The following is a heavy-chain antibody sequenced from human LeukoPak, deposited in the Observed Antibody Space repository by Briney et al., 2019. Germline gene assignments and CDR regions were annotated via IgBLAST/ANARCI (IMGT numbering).Heavy chain of an antibody. Sequence: PSETLSLTCAVYGGSFSSYYWGWIRQPPGKGLEWIGYIYYSGSTNYNPSLKSRVTISVDTSKNQFSLKLSSVTAADTAVYYCARTTEGGYTYDYFYYYYMDVWGKGTTVTISS. J-gene: IGHJ6*03. D-gene: IGHD5-18*01. CDR3: ARTTEGGYTYDYFYYYYMDV. V-gene: IGHV4-59*01. CDR2: IYYSGST. CDR1: GGSFSSYY.